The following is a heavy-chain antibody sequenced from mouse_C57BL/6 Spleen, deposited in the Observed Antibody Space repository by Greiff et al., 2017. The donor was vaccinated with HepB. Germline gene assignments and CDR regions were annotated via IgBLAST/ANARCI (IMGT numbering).Heavy chain of an antibody. CDR1: GYTFTSYW. D-gene: IGHD1-1*01. CDR2: IDPSDSAT. CDR3: ARSLTTGDYFDY. V-gene: IGHV1-69*01. J-gene: IGHJ2*01. Sequence: QVQLQQPGAELVMPGASVKLSCKASGYTFTSYWMHWVKQRPGQGLEWIGEIDPSDSATNYNQKFKGKSTLTVDKSSSTAYMQLRSLTSEDSAVYYCARSLTTGDYFDYWGQGTTLTVSS.